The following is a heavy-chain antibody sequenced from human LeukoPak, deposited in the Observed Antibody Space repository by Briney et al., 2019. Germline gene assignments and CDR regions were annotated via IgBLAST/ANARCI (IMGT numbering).Heavy chain of an antibody. CDR2: IYYSGGT. D-gene: IGHD3-22*01. J-gene: IGHJ4*02. Sequence: SETLSLTCTVSGGSISSSSYYWGWIRQPPGKGLEWIGSIYYSGGTYYNPSLKSRVTISVDTSKNQFSLKLSSVTAADTAVYYCARDRLYYYDSSGLQEIDYWGQGTLVTVSS. V-gene: IGHV4-39*07. CDR3: ARDRLYYYDSSGLQEIDY. CDR1: GGSISSSSYY.